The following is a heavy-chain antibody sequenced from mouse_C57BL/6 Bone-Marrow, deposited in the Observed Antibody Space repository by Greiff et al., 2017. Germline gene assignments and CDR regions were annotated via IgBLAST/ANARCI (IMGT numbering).Heavy chain of an antibody. CDR2: ISSGGSYT. D-gene: IGHD1-1*01. CDR1: GFTFSSYG. CDR3: AGSPITTVVAFDY. Sequence: EVNVVESGGDLVKPGGSLKLSCAASGFTFSSYGMSWVRQTPDKRLEWVATISSGGSYTYYPDSVKGRFTISRDNAKKTLYLQMSSLKSEDTAMYYCAGSPITTVVAFDYWGQGTTLTVSS. V-gene: IGHV5-6*01. J-gene: IGHJ2*01.